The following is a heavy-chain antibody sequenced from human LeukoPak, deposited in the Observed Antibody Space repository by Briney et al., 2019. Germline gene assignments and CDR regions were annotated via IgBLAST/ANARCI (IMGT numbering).Heavy chain of an antibody. CDR2: IYTSGST. CDR3: ARASYSYDINGWVPFDY. D-gene: IGHD3-22*01. J-gene: IGHJ4*02. V-gene: IGHV4-61*02. Sequence: SETLSLTCIVSGYSISSGSFWAWIRQPAGKGLEWIGRIYTSGSTNYNPSLKSRVTISGDTSKNQFSLRLSSVTAADTAVYYCARASYSYDINGWVPFDYWGQGTLVTVSS. CDR1: GYSISSGSF.